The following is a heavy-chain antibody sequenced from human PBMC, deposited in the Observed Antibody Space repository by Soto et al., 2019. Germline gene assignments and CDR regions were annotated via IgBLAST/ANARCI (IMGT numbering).Heavy chain of an antibody. D-gene: IGHD3-22*01. V-gene: IGHV5-51*01. CDR3: ARGLYYYDSSGYYSP. CDR2: IFPGDSDI. CDR1: GYSFTNSW. Sequence: GESLKISCKVSGYSFTNSWIGWVRQKPGKGLEWLGMIFPGDSDIRYSPSFQGRVSVSADKSITTAYLQLSGLRASDTAMYYCARGLYYYDSSGYYSPWGQGTLVTVSS. J-gene: IGHJ5*02.